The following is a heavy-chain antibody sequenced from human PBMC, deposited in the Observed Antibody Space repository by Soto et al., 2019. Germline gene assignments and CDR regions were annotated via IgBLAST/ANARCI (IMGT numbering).Heavy chain of an antibody. J-gene: IGHJ6*02. D-gene: IGHD3-3*01. Sequence: EMQLVESGGDLVQPGGSLRLSCAASGFTFGDHAMHWVRQVPGRGLEWVSGISWDSSIIDYGDSLKGRFTISRDNAKNALYLQMNSLRPEDTALYFCAKDSGGVWSVPRGGFYAYYGMDVWGQGTTVIVSS. CDR2: ISWDSSII. V-gene: IGHV3-9*01. CDR3: AKDSGGVWSVPRGGFYAYYGMDV. CDR1: GFTFGDHA.